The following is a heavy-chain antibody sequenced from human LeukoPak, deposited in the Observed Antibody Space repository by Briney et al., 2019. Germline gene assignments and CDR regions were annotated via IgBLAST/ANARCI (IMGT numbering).Heavy chain of an antibody. D-gene: IGHD3-22*01. Sequence: SETLSLTCTVSGVSISSYSWSWIRQPPGRGLEWIGYIYNTGSTNYNPSLKSRVTISVDTSKNQFSLRLSSVTAADTAVYYCAGSSKYYYVAFGYWGQGTLVTVFS. V-gene: IGHV4-59*08. CDR3: AGSSKYYYVAFGY. CDR1: GVSISSYS. J-gene: IGHJ4*02. CDR2: IYNTGST.